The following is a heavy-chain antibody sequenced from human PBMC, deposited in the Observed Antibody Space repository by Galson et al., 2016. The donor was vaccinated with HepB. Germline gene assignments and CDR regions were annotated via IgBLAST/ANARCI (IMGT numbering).Heavy chain of an antibody. D-gene: IGHD3-3*01. CDR2: IWSDGNKR. CDR1: GFTFSSFG. V-gene: IGHV3-33*01. Sequence: SLRLSCAVSGFTFSSFGMHWVRQAPGKGLEWLAVIWSDGNKRYYADSVKGRITISRDNSKNTLYLQWNSLRAEDTAMYYCARDQGFSYGLNWLDPWGQGTLVTVSS. CDR3: ARDQGFSYGLNWLDP. J-gene: IGHJ5*02.